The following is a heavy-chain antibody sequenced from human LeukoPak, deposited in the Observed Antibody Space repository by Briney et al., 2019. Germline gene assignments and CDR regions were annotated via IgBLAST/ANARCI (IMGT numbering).Heavy chain of an antibody. J-gene: IGHJ6*02. CDR2: VYYTWYS. D-gene: IGHD1-20*01. V-gene: IGHV4-39*01. CDR3: ARQGAITARRTHYYAMDV. Sequence: SETLSLTCSVSGGLISSSGNFYWGWIRQVPGKGLEWIGSVYYTWYSYDNPSLKSRVTVSVDTSKNQFSLKLNSVTAADTAIYYCARQGAITARRTHYYAMDVWGPGTTVTVSS. CDR1: GGLISSSGNFY.